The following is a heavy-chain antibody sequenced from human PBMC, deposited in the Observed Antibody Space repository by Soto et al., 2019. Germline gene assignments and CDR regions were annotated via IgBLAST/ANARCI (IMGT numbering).Heavy chain of an antibody. V-gene: IGHV3-33*01. CDR2: IWNNRSNK. D-gene: IGHD1-26*01. Sequence: GGSLRLSCAASGFTFSSYGMHWVRQAPGKGLEWVAVIWNNRSNKYYADSVKGRFTISRDNSKNTLYLQMNSLRDEDTAVYYCARDLFSGSYFYWGRGTLVTVSS. CDR3: ARDLFSGSYFY. CDR1: GFTFSSYG. J-gene: IGHJ4*02.